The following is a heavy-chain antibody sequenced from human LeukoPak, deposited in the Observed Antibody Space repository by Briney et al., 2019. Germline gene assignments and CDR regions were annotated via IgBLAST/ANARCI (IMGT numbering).Heavy chain of an antibody. CDR2: ISPDGTTT. CDR1: GFTFSNSW. J-gene: IGHJ4*02. V-gene: IGHV3-74*01. Sequence: GRSLRLSCAASGFTFSNSWMHWVRQAPGKGLVWVSGISPDGTTTNYADSMKGRFTISRDNAKDTLYLQMNSLRAEDTAVYYCMRSFDYWGQGTLVTVSS. CDR3: MRSFDY.